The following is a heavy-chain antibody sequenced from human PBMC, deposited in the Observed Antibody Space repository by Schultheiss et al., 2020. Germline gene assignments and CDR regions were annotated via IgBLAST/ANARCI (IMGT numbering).Heavy chain of an antibody. CDR2: ISAYNGNT. D-gene: IGHD6-19*01. J-gene: IGHJ4*02. CDR1: GYSFTSYG. CDR3: ARQDQGIAVAGTSYYFDY. V-gene: IGHV1-18*01. Sequence: GESLKISCKGSGYSFTSYGISWVRQAPGQGLEWMGWISAYNGNTNYAQKLQGRVTMTTDTSTSTAYMELRSLRSDDTAVYYCARQDQGIAVAGTSYYFDYWGQGTLVTVSS.